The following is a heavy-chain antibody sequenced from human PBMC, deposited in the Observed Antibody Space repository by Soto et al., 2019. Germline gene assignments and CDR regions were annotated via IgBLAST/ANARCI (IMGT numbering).Heavy chain of an antibody. CDR3: ARGAADYGDAFDI. Sequence: QVQLQESGPGLVKHSQTLSLTCTVSVGSISSGGYYWTWIRQFPGKGVEWIAYIYYSGKTYYNPSLKSRISISQDTSTNQFDLSLTSVTAADTAVYYCARGAADYGDAFDIWGQGTLVTVSS. J-gene: IGHJ3*02. CDR2: IYYSGKT. CDR1: VGSISSGGYY. V-gene: IGHV4-31*03. D-gene: IGHD4-17*01.